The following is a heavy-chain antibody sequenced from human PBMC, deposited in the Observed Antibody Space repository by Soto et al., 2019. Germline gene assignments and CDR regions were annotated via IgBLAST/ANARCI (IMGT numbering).Heavy chain of an antibody. Sequence: GASVKVSCKASGYTFTSNYLYWVRQAPGQGLEWMGMINPSDSSTTYARNFQGRVTMTRDTSTSTVYMEVTRLRSEDTAVYYCVRGSSNGLWHFDLWGRGTLVTVSS. D-gene: IGHD6-13*01. J-gene: IGHJ2*01. CDR1: GYTFTSNY. V-gene: IGHV1-46*03. CDR3: VRGSSNGLWHFDL. CDR2: INPSDSST.